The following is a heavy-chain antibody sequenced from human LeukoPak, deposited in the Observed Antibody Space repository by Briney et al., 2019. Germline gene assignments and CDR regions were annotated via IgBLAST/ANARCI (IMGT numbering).Heavy chain of an antibody. V-gene: IGHV4-61*08. CDR1: GGSISSGGYY. J-gene: IGHJ3*02. Sequence: PSETLSLTCTVSGGSISSGGYYWSWIRQPPGKGLEWIGYIYYSGSTNYNPSLKSRVTISVDTSKNQFSLKLSSVTAADTAVYYCARHAPYHAFDIWGQGTMVTVSS. CDR2: IYYSGST. CDR3: ARHAPYHAFDI.